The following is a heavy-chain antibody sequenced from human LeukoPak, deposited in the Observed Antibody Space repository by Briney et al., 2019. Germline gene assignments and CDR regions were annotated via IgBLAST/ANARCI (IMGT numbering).Heavy chain of an antibody. CDR1: GYTFTDYY. V-gene: IGHV1-2*02. CDR2: INPNSGGA. Sequence: GASVKVSCKASGYTFTDYYMHWVRQAPGQGLEWMGWINPNSGGANYAQKFQGRVTMARDTSITTAYMELSRLRSDDTAVYYCARENDYYEYWGQGTLVTVSS. CDR3: ARENDYYEY. J-gene: IGHJ4*02.